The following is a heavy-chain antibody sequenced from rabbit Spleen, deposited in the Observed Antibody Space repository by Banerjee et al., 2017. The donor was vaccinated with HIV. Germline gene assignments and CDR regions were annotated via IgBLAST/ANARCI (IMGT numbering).Heavy chain of an antibody. CDR1: GFSFSSGYY. J-gene: IGHJ4*01. CDR3: ARDRDGDTPYNSYYFDL. V-gene: IGHV1S45*01. CDR2: IAIGSVRT. D-gene: IGHD2-1*01. Sequence: QEHLEESGGDLVKPGASLTLTCTASGFSFSSGYYMCWVRQAPGKGLEWIGCIAIGSVRTYYASWAKGRFTISKTSSTTVTLQMTSLTAADTATYFCARDRDGDTPYNSYYFDLWGPGTLVTV.